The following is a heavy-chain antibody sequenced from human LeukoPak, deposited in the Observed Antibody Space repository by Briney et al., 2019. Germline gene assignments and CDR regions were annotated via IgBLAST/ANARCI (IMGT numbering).Heavy chain of an antibody. J-gene: IGHJ4*02. CDR3: ARGASLYSGYDYYFDY. V-gene: IGHV4-59*01. D-gene: IGHD5-12*01. Sequence: SETLSLTCIVSGGSIRRYYWSWIRQPPGKGPEWIGNIYYSGSTNYNPSLKSRVTISVDTSKNQFSLKLSSVTAADTAVYYCARGASLYSGYDYYFDYWGQGTLVTVSS. CDR2: IYYSGST. CDR1: GGSIRRYY.